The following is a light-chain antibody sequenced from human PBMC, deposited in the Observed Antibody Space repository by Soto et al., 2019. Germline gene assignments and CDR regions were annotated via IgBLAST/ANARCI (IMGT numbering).Light chain of an antibody. Sequence: EIVMTQSPATLSVSPGERATLSCRASQSVSSNLAWYQQKPGQAPSLLIYGASTRATGTPARFSASGTGTDFTLTISDVQPEDFAVYYCHQRRSWPRTFGQGTKVDIK. V-gene: IGKV3-15*01. J-gene: IGKJ1*01. CDR3: HQRRSWPRT. CDR2: GAS. CDR1: QSVSSN.